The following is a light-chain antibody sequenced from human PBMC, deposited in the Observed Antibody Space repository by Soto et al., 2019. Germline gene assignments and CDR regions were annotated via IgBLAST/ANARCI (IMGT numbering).Light chain of an antibody. CDR1: SSDVGSYNL. CDR2: EGS. Sequence: QLVLTQPASVSESPGQSITISCTGTSSDVGSYNLVSWYQQHPGKAPKLMIYEGSKRPSGVSNRFSGSKSGNTASLTISGLQAEDEADYYCCSYAGSVVFGGGTKVTVL. V-gene: IGLV2-23*01. J-gene: IGLJ2*01. CDR3: CSYAGSVV.